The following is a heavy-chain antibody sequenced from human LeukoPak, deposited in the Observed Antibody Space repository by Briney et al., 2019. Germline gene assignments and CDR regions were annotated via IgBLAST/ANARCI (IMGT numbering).Heavy chain of an antibody. V-gene: IGHV3-33*01. CDR3: ARDLVLAAGTSSY. D-gene: IGHD6-13*01. CDR2: IWSDGTKK. Sequence: GRSLRLSCAASGFTFSSYGMHWVRQAPGKGLKWVAIIWSDGTKKYYADSVKGRFTISRDNSKNTLYLQMNSLRAEDTAVYYCARDLVLAAGTSSYWGQGTLVTVSS. J-gene: IGHJ4*02. CDR1: GFTFSSYG.